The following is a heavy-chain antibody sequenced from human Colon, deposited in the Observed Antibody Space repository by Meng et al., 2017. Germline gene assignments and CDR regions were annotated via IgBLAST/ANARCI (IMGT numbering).Heavy chain of an antibody. CDR3: ARYRPAAGTYYFDY. CDR2: ISGYSGVT. CDR1: GYTFINCG. J-gene: IGHJ4*02. Sequence: ASAKVSCKAAGYTFINCGITWVRQAPGQGLEWMGWISGYSGVTNYAQDLQDSVTITTGASTTTAYLELRSLRSDDTAVYYCARYRPAAGTYYFDYWGQGTLVTFTS. V-gene: IGHV1-18*01. D-gene: IGHD6-13*01.